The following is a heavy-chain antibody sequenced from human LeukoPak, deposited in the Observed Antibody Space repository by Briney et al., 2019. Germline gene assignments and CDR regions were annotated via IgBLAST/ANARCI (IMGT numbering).Heavy chain of an antibody. V-gene: IGHV4-39*01. D-gene: IGHD5-12*01. CDR1: GGSISSSSYY. CDR3: ARSIVATMSFDY. Sequence: SETLSLTCTVSGGSISSSSYYWGWIRQPPGKGLEWIGSIYYSGSTYYNPSLKGRVTISVDTSKNQFSPKLSSVTAADTAVYYCARSIVATMSFDYWGQGTLVTVSS. CDR2: IYYSGST. J-gene: IGHJ4*02.